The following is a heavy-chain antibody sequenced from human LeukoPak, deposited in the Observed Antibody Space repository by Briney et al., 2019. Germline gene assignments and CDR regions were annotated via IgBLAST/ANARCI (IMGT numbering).Heavy chain of an antibody. Sequence: SETLSLTCTVSGYSISSGYYWGWIRQPPGKGLGWIGSIYHSGSTYYNPSLKSRVTISVDTSKNQFSLKLSSVTAADTAVYYCARVDSSGLDFDYWGQGTLVTVSS. D-gene: IGHD3-22*01. CDR1: GYSISSGYY. CDR2: IYHSGST. V-gene: IGHV4-38-2*02. CDR3: ARVDSSGLDFDY. J-gene: IGHJ4*02.